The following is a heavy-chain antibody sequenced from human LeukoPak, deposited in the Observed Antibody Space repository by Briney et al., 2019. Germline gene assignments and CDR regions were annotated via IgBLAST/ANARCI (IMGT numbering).Heavy chain of an antibody. Sequence: GGSLRLSCAASGFTFSNYGMIWVRQAPGKGLEWVPAIRSGGGSTYYADSVKGRFTISRDNAKNSLYLQMNSLRAEDTAVYYCARTPPGYSSSWYYFDYWGQGTLVTVSS. CDR3: ARTPPGYSSSWYYFDY. CDR1: GFTFSNYG. V-gene: IGHV3-21*01. J-gene: IGHJ4*02. D-gene: IGHD6-13*01. CDR2: IRSGGGST.